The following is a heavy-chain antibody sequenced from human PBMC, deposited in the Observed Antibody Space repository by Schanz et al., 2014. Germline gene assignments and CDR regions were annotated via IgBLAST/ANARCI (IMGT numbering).Heavy chain of an antibody. J-gene: IGHJ3*02. CDR1: GFTFSDYY. D-gene: IGHD4-17*01. CDR3: AKDPHKDYGGKPQALDI. CDR2: IWYDGSNK. V-gene: IGHV3-30*02. Sequence: QVQLVESGGTLVKPGGSLRLSCVVSGFTFSDYYMSWIRQAPGKGLEWVAFIWYDGSNKYYADSVKGRFTISRDNSKNTLYVQMNSLRAEDTAVYYCAKDPHKDYGGKPQALDIWGQGTMVTVSS.